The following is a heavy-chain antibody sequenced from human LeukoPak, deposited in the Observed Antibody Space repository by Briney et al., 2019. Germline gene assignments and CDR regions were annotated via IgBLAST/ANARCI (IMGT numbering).Heavy chain of an antibody. CDR3: AICSGTSCPGD. J-gene: IGHJ4*02. V-gene: IGHV3-73*01. CDR1: GFTFSGSA. CDR2: IRTKPNSYAT. D-gene: IGHD2-2*01. Sequence: GGSLRPSCAASGFTFSGSAVHWVRQASGKGLEWVGRIRTKPNSYATSFAASVKGRFTISRDDSKNTAYLQMNSLKTEDTAVYYCAICSGTSCPGDWGQGTLVTVSS.